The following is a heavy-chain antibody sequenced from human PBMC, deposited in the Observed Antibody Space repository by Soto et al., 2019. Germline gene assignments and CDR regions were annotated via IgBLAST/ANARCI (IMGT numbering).Heavy chain of an antibody. Sequence: PGESLKISCNGSGYSFTSYWIGWVRQMPGKGLEWMGVIYPGDSDTGYSPSFQGQVTISADKSTSTAYLQWSRLKASDTAMYYCARQVSSNTGWFDPWGQGTLVTVSS. CDR1: GYSFTSYW. CDR2: IYPGDSDT. J-gene: IGHJ5*02. D-gene: IGHD4-17*01. V-gene: IGHV5-51*01. CDR3: ARQVSSNTGWFDP.